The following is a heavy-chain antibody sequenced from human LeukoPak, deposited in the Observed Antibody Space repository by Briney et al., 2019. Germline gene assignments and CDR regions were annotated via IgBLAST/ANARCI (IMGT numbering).Heavy chain of an antibody. V-gene: IGHV5-51*03. Sequence: GESLKISCRVSGHSFSNHWIAWVRQMPGQGLEWMGTIYPSDSDTRYSPYFQGQATMSVHKTISTAYVEWSRLKTSDSGIYCCVGGNQLVGIFNYWGQGALVIVSS. CDR3: VGGNQLVGIFNY. CDR1: GHSFSNHW. D-gene: IGHD2-15*01. CDR2: IYPSDSDT. J-gene: IGHJ4*02.